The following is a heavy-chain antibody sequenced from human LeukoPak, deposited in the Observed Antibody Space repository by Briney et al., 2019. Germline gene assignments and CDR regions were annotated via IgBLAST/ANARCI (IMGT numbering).Heavy chain of an antibody. Sequence: PSETLSLTCTVSGGSISSSSYYWGWIRQPPGKGLEWIGSIYYSGSTYYNPSLKSRVTISVDTSKNQFSLKLSSVTAADTAVYYCARVGLGYQLPLLAFDYWGQGTLVTVSS. CDR2: IYYSGST. J-gene: IGHJ4*02. CDR1: GGSISSSSYY. V-gene: IGHV4-39*07. D-gene: IGHD2-2*01. CDR3: ARVGLGYQLPLLAFDY.